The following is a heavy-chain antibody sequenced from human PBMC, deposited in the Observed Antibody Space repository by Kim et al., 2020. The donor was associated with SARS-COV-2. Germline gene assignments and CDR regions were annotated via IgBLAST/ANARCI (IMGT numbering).Heavy chain of an antibody. CDR1: GFTFSSYA. V-gene: IGHV3-23*01. Sequence: GGSLRLSCAASGFTFSSYAMSWVRQAPGKGLEWVSAISGSGGSTYYADSVKGRFTISRDNSKNTLYLQMNSLRAEDTAVYYCAKPPLITIRQSGGGDYYFDCWGQGTLVTVAS. CDR2: ISGSGGST. D-gene: IGHD3-9*01. CDR3: AKPPLITIRQSGGGDYYFDC. J-gene: IGHJ4*02.